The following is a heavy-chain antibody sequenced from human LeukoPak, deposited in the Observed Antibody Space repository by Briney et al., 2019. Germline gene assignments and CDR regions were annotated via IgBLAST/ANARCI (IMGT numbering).Heavy chain of an antibody. Sequence: SETLSLTCTVSGGSISSYYWSWIRQPPGKGLEWIGYIYYSGSTNYNPSLKSRVTISVDTSKNQFSLKLSSVTAADPAVYYCARVEGYSYGPSIQNWGQGTLVTVSS. D-gene: IGHD5-18*01. CDR2: IYYSGST. J-gene: IGHJ4*02. CDR3: ARVEGYSYGPSIQN. CDR1: GGSISSYY. V-gene: IGHV4-59*01.